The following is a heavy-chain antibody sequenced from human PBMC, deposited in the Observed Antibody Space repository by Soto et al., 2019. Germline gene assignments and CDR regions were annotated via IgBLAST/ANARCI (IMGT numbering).Heavy chain of an antibody. CDR1: GGSFSSNA. CDR3: STRGGGSYRYYYYGMDV. Sequence: SVKVSCKASGGSFSSNAISWVRQAPGQGLEWMGGIIPILGSANYAQKFQDRLTITADGSTTTTYMELSRLRSDDTAVYYCSTRGGGSYRYYYYGMDVWGQGTTVTVSS. V-gene: IGHV1-69*13. J-gene: IGHJ6*02. D-gene: IGHD1-26*01. CDR2: IIPILGSA.